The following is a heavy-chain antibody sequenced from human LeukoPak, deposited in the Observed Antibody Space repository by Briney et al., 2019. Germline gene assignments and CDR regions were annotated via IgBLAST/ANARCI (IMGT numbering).Heavy chain of an antibody. V-gene: IGHV3-48*02. Sequence: GRSLRLSCAASGFTFSTYSMNWVRQAPGKGLEWVSYISSSSSTKYYADSVKGRFTISRDNAKDSLYLQMHSLRDEDTAVYYCARAVGGYHFDNWGQGTLVTVSS. CDR2: ISSSSSTK. D-gene: IGHD1-26*01. CDR3: ARAVGGYHFDN. CDR1: GFTFSTYS. J-gene: IGHJ4*02.